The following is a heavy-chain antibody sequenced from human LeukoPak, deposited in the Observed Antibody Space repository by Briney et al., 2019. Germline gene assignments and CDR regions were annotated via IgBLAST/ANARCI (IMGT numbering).Heavy chain of an antibody. V-gene: IGHV4-59*08. J-gene: IGHJ4*02. CDR3: ARLGIGVVPTAMLGDYYFDY. D-gene: IGHD2-2*01. CDR1: GGSISSYY. Sequence: SETLSLTCTVSGGSISSYYWSWIRQPPGKGLEWIGYIYYSGSTNCNPSLKSRVTISVDTSKNQFSLKLTSVTAADTAVYYCARLGIGVVPTAMLGDYYFDYWGQGTLVTVSS. CDR2: IYYSGST.